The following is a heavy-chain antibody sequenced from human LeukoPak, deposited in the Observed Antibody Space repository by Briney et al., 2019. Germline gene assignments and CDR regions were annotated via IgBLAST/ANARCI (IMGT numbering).Heavy chain of an antibody. J-gene: IGHJ6*03. D-gene: IGHD3-16*01. CDR1: GLTFSNYA. V-gene: IGHV3-23*01. Sequence: PGGSLRLSGAASGLTFSNYAMSWVRPAPGKGLEWVSAISGSGGSTSYADSVKGRFTISRDNSKNTLYLQMNSLRAEDTAVYYCAKFKRMTLGGVYYYMDVWGKGTTVTVSS. CDR3: AKFKRMTLGGVYYYMDV. CDR2: ISGSGGST.